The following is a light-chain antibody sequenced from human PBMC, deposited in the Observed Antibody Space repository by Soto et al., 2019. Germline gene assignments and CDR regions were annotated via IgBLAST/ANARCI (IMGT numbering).Light chain of an antibody. Sequence: EVVLTQSPDTLSLSPGERATLSCRASQSVSNTYLAWYQQKPGQAPRLLIYDTSSRATGIPDRFSGSGSGTDFTLTISRLDREDFAVYYCQHYGSSLWTFGRGTKVEIK. J-gene: IGKJ1*01. CDR1: QSVSNTY. CDR2: DTS. V-gene: IGKV3-20*01. CDR3: QHYGSSLWT.